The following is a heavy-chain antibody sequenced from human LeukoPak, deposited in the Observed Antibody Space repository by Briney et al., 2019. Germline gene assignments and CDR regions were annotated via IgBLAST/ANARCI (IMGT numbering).Heavy chain of an antibody. J-gene: IGHJ4*02. CDR2: ISSSGSTI. CDR1: GFTFSDFY. V-gene: IGHV3-11*01. CDR3: ARDHYYYDSSAYGY. D-gene: IGHD3-22*01. Sequence: GGSLRLSCAASGFTFSDFYMSWIRQAPGKGLEWVPYISSSGSTIYYADSVKGRFTISRDNAKNSLFLQMNSLRAEDTAVYYCARDHYYYDSSAYGYWGQGTLLTVSS.